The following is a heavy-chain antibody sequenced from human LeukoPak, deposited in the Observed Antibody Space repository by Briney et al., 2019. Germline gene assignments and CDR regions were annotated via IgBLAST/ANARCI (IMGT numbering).Heavy chain of an antibody. V-gene: IGHV3-21*01. D-gene: IGHD5-18*01. CDR1: GFTFSSYN. CDR3: AKEQEHKVTRGYSYGSH. CDR2: ISNGGGYL. J-gene: IGHJ4*02. Sequence: PGGSLRLSCAASGFTFSSYNMNWVRQAPGKGLEWVSSISNGGGYLYYADSLKGRITISRDNSKNTLYLQMNSLRAEDTAVYYCAKEQEHKVTRGYSYGSHWGQGTLVTVSS.